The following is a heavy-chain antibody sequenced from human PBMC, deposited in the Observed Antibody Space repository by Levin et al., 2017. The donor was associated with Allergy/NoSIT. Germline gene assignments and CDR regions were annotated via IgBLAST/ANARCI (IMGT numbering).Heavy chain of an antibody. J-gene: IGHJ3*02. D-gene: IGHD3-22*01. V-gene: IGHV2-26*01. Sequence: SGPTLVKPTETLTLTCTVSEFSLSNGRMGVSWIRQPPGKALEWLAHIFSSDKRSYSTSLKSRLTISKDTSKSQVVLTMTNLDPVDTATYFCGRIPDYYDSIAHSYFLPWAVDIWGQGTMVTVSS. CDR2: IFSSDKR. CDR1: EFSLSNGRMG. CDR3: GRIPDYYDSIAHSYFLPWAVDI.